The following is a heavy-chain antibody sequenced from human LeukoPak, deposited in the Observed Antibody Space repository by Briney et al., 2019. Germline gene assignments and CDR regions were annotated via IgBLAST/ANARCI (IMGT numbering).Heavy chain of an antibody. CDR1: GFTFGDYA. J-gene: IGHJ4*02. D-gene: IGHD3-10*01. CDR3: SGSFGELTFFDY. V-gene: IGHV3-49*04. Sequence: GGSLRLSCTASGFTFGDYAMMWVRQAPGKGLEWVGFIRSKVFGGTTEYAASVKGRFTISRDDSKSIAYLQMNSLKTEDTAVYYCSGSFGELTFFDYWGQGTLVTVSS. CDR2: IRSKVFGGTT.